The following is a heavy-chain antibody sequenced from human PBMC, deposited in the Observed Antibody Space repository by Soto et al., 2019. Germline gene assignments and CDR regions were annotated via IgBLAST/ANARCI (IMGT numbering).Heavy chain of an antibody. CDR1: GRSISSGDYY. J-gene: IGHJ4*02. CDR3: ARYCSSTSCYLRVGFDY. Sequence: PSETLSLTCTVSGRSISSGDYYWSWIRQPPGKGLEWIGYIYYIGSTYYNPSLKSRVTISVDTSKNQFSLKLSSVTAADTAVYYCARYCSSTSCYLRVGFDYWGQGTLVTVSS. V-gene: IGHV4-30-4*01. CDR2: IYYIGST. D-gene: IGHD2-2*01.